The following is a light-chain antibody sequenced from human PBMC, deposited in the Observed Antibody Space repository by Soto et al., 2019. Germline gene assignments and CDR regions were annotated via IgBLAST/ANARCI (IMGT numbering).Light chain of an antibody. Sequence: QSALTQPASVSGSPGQSITISCPGSTSDIGGYHYVSWYQQHPGKAPKLLIYDVGYRPSGISDRFSGSKSGNMASLTISGLQPEYEADYYCSSYGSSSTLFGGGTKLTFL. CDR3: SSYGSSSTL. V-gene: IGLV2-14*03. CDR2: DVG. J-gene: IGLJ2*01. CDR1: TSDIGGYHY.